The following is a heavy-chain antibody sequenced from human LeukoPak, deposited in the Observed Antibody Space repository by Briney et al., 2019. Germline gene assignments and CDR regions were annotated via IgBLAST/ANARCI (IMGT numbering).Heavy chain of an antibody. CDR1: GVTVSSNY. V-gene: IGHV3-53*01. CDR2: IYSGGST. Sequence: GGSLRLSCAASGVTVSSNYMSWVRQAPGKGLEWVSVIYSGGSTYYADSVKGRFTISRDNSKNTLYLQMNSLRAEDTAVYYCARGLRYSSGWYNFDYWGQGTLVTVSS. D-gene: IGHD6-19*01. J-gene: IGHJ4*02. CDR3: ARGLRYSSGWYNFDY.